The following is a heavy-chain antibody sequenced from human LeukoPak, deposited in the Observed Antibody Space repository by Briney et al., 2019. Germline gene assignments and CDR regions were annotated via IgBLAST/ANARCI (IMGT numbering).Heavy chain of an antibody. Sequence: GGSLRLSCAASGFTFSSNYMSWVRQAPGKGLEWVSVIYSGGSTYYADSVKGRFTISRDNSKNTLYLQMNSLRAEDTAVYYCARDSEVGYNVDTAKPSDYYGMDVWGQGTTVTVSS. V-gene: IGHV3-66*01. J-gene: IGHJ6*02. CDR3: ARDSEVGYNVDTAKPSDYYGMDV. CDR2: IYSGGST. D-gene: IGHD5-18*01. CDR1: GFTFSSNY.